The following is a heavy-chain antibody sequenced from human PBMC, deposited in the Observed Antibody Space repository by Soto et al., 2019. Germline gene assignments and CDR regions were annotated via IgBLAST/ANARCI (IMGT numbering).Heavy chain of an antibody. Sequence: PGGSLRLSCAASGFTFSSYAMSWFRQAPGKGLEWVSAISGSGGSTYYADSVKGRFTISRDNSKNTLYLQMNSLRAEDTAVYYCAKDTYSYGHYYFDYWGQGTLVTVSS. CDR2: ISGSGGST. V-gene: IGHV3-23*01. D-gene: IGHD5-18*01. CDR1: GFTFSSYA. CDR3: AKDTYSYGHYYFDY. J-gene: IGHJ4*02.